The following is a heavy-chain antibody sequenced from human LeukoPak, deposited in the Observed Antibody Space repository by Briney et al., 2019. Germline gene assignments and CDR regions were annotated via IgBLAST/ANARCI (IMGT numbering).Heavy chain of an antibody. CDR2: IYITGSA. Sequence: SETLSLTCTVSGGSITSYYWSWIRQSAGKGLEWIGRIYITGSATYNPSLKSRVTMSLDTSKNQFSLKLSSVTAADTAVYYCARDSGTTGEVKFDPWGQGTLVTVSS. D-gene: IGHD3-10*01. V-gene: IGHV4-4*07. CDR1: GGSITSYY. CDR3: ARDSGTTGEVKFDP. J-gene: IGHJ5*02.